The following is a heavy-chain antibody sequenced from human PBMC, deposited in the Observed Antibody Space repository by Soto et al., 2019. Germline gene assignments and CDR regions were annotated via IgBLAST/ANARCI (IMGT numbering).Heavy chain of an antibody. CDR2: IKQDGSEK. CDR1: GFTFSSYW. V-gene: IGHV3-7*01. CDR3: AREKGYGSGSYSTSYYYYMDV. D-gene: IGHD3-10*01. Sequence: GGSLRLSCAASGFTFSSYWVSWVRQAPGKGLEWVANIKQDGSEKYYVDSVKGRFTISRDNAKNSLYLQMNSLRAEDTAVYYSAREKGYGSGSYSTSYYYYMDVWGKGTTVTVSS. J-gene: IGHJ6*03.